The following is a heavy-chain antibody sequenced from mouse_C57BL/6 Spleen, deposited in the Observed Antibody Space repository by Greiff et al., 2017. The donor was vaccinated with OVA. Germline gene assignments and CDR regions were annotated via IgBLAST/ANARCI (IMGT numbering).Heavy chain of an antibody. V-gene: IGHV1-15*01. CDR2: IDPETGGT. CDR1: GYTFTDYE. D-gene: IGHD4-1*01. CDR3: TPSWEGGY. Sequence: QVQLKESGAELVRPGASVTLSCKASGYTFTDYEMHWVKQTPVHGLEWIGAIDPETGGTAYNQKFKGKAILTADKSSSTAYMELRSLTSEDSAVYYSTPSWEGGYWGQGTTLTVSS. J-gene: IGHJ2*01.